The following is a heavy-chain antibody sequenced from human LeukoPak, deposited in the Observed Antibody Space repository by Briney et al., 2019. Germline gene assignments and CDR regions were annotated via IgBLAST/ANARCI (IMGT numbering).Heavy chain of an antibody. J-gene: IGHJ4*02. V-gene: IGHV4-59*01. CDR2: IYYSGST. D-gene: IGHD1-26*01. Sequence: SETLSLTCTVSGGSISSYYWSWIRQPPGKGLEWIGYIYYSGSTNYNPSLKSRVTISVDTSKNQFSLKLSSVTAADTAVYYCARIGRGAIYYFDYWGQGTLVTVSS. CDR1: GGSISSYY. CDR3: ARIGRGAIYYFDY.